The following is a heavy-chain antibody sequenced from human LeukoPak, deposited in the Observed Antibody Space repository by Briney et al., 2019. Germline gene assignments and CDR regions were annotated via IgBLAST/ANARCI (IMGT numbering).Heavy chain of an antibody. V-gene: IGHV3-64D*09. Sequence: PGGSLRLSCSASGFTFSSYAMHWVRQAPGKGLEDGSAISHNGVSTYYADSVKGRFTISRDNSKNTLYLQMSSLRAEDTAVYYCVRFVDVATNRFLDIWGQGTMVTVSS. J-gene: IGHJ3*02. CDR1: GFTFSSYA. CDR3: VRFVDVATNRFLDI. D-gene: IGHD1-14*01. CDR2: ISHNGVST.